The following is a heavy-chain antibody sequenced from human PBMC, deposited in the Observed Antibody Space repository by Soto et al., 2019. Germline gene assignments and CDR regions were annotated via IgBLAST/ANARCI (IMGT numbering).Heavy chain of an antibody. V-gene: IGHV3-23*01. J-gene: IGHJ4*02. CDR3: AKAHGYDILTGFVV. CDR2: ISGSGGST. D-gene: IGHD3-9*01. Sequence: EVQLLESGGGLVQPGGSLRLSCAASGFTFSSYAMSWVRQAPGKGLEWVSAISGSGGSTYYADSVKGRFTISRDNSKNTLYQAMHRLRAGDKAVYYCAKAHGYDILTGFVVWGQGNLVTVSS. CDR1: GFTFSSYA.